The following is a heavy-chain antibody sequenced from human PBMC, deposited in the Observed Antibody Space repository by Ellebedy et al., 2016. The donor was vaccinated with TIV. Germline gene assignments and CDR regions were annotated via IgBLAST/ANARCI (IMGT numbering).Heavy chain of an antibody. V-gene: IGHV3-9*01. CDR2: ISWNSGTM. Sequence: SLKISCAASGFTFEDFAMHWVRQAPGMGLEWVSGISWNSGTMHYTYSVKGRFTISRDNAKNSLYLQLHSLRAEDTAFYYCVKGSIAVTGTCFDSWGQGTLVTVSS. CDR3: VKGSIAVTGTCFDS. CDR1: GFTFEDFA. D-gene: IGHD6-13*01. J-gene: IGHJ4*02.